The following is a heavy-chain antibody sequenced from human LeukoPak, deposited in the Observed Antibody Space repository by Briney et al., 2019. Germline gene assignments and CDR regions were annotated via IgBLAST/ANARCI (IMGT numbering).Heavy chain of an antibody. J-gene: IGHJ4*02. D-gene: IGHD6-13*01. CDR1: GGTFSSYA. V-gene: IGHV1-69*05. CDR3: ANGAAAGTGFDY. CDR2: IIPIFGTA. Sequence: SVKVSCKASGGTFSSYAISWVRQAPGQGLEWMGRIIPIFGTANYAQKFQGRVTITTDESTSTAYMELSSLRSEDTAVYYCANGAAAGTGFDYWGQGTLVTVSS.